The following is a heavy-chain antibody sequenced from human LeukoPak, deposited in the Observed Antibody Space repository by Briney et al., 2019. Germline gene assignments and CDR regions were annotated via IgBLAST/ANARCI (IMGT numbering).Heavy chain of an antibody. CDR3: ARVKSSSWSYYYYYGMDV. CDR2: IYSGGST. Sequence: GGSLRLSCAASGFTVSSNYMSWVRQAPGKGLEWVSVIYSGGSTYYADSVKGRFTISRDNSKNTLYLQMNSPRAEDTAVYYCARVKSSSWSYYYYYGMDVWGQGTTVTVSS. J-gene: IGHJ6*02. V-gene: IGHV3-53*01. CDR1: GFTVSSNY. D-gene: IGHD6-13*01.